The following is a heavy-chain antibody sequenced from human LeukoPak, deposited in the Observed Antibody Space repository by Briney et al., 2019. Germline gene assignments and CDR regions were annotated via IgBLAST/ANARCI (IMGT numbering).Heavy chain of an antibody. V-gene: IGHV4-4*07. J-gene: IGHJ3*02. CDR2: IYTSGST. CDR1: GGSISSYY. Sequence: SETLSLTCTVSGGSISSYYWSWIRQPAGKGLEWIGRIYTSGSTNYNPSLKSRVTMSVDTSKNQFPLKLSSVTAADTAVYYCAREVYYYDSSGYPDAFDIWGQGTMVTVSS. CDR3: AREVYYYDSSGYPDAFDI. D-gene: IGHD3-22*01.